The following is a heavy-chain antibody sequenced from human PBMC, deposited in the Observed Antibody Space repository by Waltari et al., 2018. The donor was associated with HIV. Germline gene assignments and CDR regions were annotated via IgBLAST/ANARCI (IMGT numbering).Heavy chain of an antibody. CDR1: GFTFMTHS. J-gene: IGHJ4*02. Sequence: EVQLVESGGGLVRPGGSLRLSCAASGFTFMTHSLNWVRQAPGKGLEWVSSISISSTYIYYADSVKGRFTISRDNAKNSLYLQMNSLRAEDTAVYYCARGRDIVATWRDYFDYWGQGTLVTVSS. D-gene: IGHD5-12*01. CDR3: ARGRDIVATWRDYFDY. V-gene: IGHV3-21*01. CDR2: ISISSTYI.